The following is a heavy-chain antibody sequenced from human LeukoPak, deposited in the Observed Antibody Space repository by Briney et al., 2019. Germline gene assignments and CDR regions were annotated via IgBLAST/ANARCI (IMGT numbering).Heavy chain of an antibody. CDR3: ARGFQTPSSGWSHYYYYYYLDV. CDR1: LYTPTADF. V-gene: IGHV1-2*06. J-gene: IGHJ6*03. CDR2: INLKSGVT. Sequence: ASVKVSCKASLYTPTADFMHPVPQAPGQGREWMCRINLKSGVTSYAQKFQGRVTMTRDTSISTAYMELSRLRSDDTAVFYCARGFQTPSSGWSHYYYYYYLDVWGKGTTVTVSS. D-gene: IGHD6-19*01.